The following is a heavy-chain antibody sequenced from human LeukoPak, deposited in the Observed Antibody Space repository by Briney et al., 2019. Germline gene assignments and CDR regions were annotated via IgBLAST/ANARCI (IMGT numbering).Heavy chain of an antibody. J-gene: IGHJ4*02. CDR2: ISDSSGGT. CDR1: GFTFSSYA. V-gene: IGHV3-23*01. D-gene: IGHD3-22*01. Sequence: AVGYLRLSCAASGFTFSSYAMSWVRQAPGKGLEWVSAISDSSGGTYYADSVKGRFTISRDNFKNTLYLQMNSLRAEDTAVYYCARSYYYDSSGYYYDYWGQGTLVTVSS. CDR3: ARSYYYDSSGYYYDY.